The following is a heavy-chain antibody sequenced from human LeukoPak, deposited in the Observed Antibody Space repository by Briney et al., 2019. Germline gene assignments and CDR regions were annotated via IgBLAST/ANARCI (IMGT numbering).Heavy chain of an antibody. Sequence: GASVTVSCKASGGTFSSYAISWVRQAPGQGLEWMGGIIPIFGTANYAQKFQGRVTITADESTSTVYMELSSLRSEDTAVYYCARQMSDDSSGYYYPLDYWGQGTLVTVSS. V-gene: IGHV1-69*13. D-gene: IGHD3-22*01. CDR1: GGTFSSYA. CDR3: ARQMSDDSSGYYYPLDY. J-gene: IGHJ4*02. CDR2: IIPIFGTA.